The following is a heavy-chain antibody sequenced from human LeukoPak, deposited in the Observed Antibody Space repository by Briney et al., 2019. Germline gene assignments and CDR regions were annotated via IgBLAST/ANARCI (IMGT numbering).Heavy chain of an antibody. D-gene: IGHD6-13*01. CDR2: INPNSGGT. V-gene: IGHV1-2*02. J-gene: IGHJ4*02. CDR1: GYTFTGYY. Sequence: GASVKVSCKAFGYTFTGYYMHWVRQAPGQGLEWMGWINPNSGGTNYAQKFQGRVTMTRDTSISTAYMELSRLRSDDTAVYYCARVFLAAAGIPSFDYWGQGTLVTVSS. CDR3: ARVFLAAAGIPSFDY.